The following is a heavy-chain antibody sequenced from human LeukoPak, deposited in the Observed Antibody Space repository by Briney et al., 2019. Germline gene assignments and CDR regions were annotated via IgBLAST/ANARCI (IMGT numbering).Heavy chain of an antibody. V-gene: IGHV4-39*01. Sequence: SETLSLTCTVSGGSISSSSYYWGWIRQPPGKGLEWIGSIYYSGSTYYNPSLKSRVTISVDTSKNQFSLKLSSVTAADTAVYYCARRGDYDILTGYFHGGYYFDYWGQGTLVTVSS. D-gene: IGHD3-9*01. J-gene: IGHJ4*02. CDR2: IYYSGST. CDR1: GGSISSSSYY. CDR3: ARRGDYDILTGYFHGGYYFDY.